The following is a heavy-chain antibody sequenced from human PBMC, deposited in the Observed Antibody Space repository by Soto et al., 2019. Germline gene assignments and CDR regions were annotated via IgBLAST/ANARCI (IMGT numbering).Heavy chain of an antibody. CDR3: ARLPSRHLVDY. V-gene: IGHV4-39*01. J-gene: IGHJ4*02. CDR2: MFYGVST. Sequence: SETLSLTCTVSGSSINSSGYYWGWIRQPPGKGLEWIGSMFYGVSTYYNPSLKSRVTVSVDTSKNQFSLNLRSVTAADTAVYYCARLPSRHLVDYWGQGTMVTVYS. CDR1: GSSINSSGYY. D-gene: IGHD3-3*02.